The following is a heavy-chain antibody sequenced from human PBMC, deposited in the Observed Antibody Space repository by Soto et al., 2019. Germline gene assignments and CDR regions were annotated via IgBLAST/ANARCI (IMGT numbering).Heavy chain of an antibody. CDR1: GFTFSNAW. CDR2: IKSKTDGGTT. J-gene: IGHJ6*03. D-gene: IGHD3-3*01. V-gene: IGHV3-15*01. CDR3: TTDIERITIFGVVYYYYYMDV. Sequence: LSLTCAASGFTFSNAWMSWVRQAPGKGLEWVGRIKSKTDGGTTDYAAPVKGRFTISRDDSKNTLYLQMNSLKTEDTAVYYCTTDIERITIFGVVYYYYYMDVWGKGTTVTVSS.